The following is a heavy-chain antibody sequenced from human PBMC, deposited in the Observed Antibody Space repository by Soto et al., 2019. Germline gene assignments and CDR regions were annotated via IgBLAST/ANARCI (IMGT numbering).Heavy chain of an antibody. V-gene: IGHV3-23*01. D-gene: IGHD5-12*01. CDR2: ISGSGGRT. CDR1: GFTFDNYD. Sequence: EVQLLESGGGLVQPGGSLRLSCAASGFTFDNYDMNWVRQAPGKGLEWLSHISGSGGRTEYGDSATGRFTISRDNYRNTLYLQMNSLRVEDTAIYYWAKRARDGYNSPIDYWGQGTLVTVSS. J-gene: IGHJ4*02. CDR3: AKRARDGYNSPIDY.